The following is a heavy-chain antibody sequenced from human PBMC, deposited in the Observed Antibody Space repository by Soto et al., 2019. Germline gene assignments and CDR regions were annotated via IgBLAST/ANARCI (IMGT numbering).Heavy chain of an antibody. CDR2: IVVGSGNT. CDR3: ARDQRSHNYYDSSEAGAFDI. CDR1: GFTFTSSA. Sequence: ASVKVSCKASGFTFTSSAVQWVRQARGQRLEWIGWIVVGSGNTNYAQKFQERVTMTRDMSTSTAYMELSSLRSEDTAVCYCARDQRSHNYYDSSEAGAFDIRGQGTMVTVSS. V-gene: IGHV1-58*01. J-gene: IGHJ3*02. D-gene: IGHD3-22*01.